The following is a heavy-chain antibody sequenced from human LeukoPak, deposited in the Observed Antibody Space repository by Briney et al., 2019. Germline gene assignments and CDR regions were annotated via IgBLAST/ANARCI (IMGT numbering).Heavy chain of an antibody. D-gene: IGHD1-26*01. Sequence: GKGLEWVGRIKAKAHGGTIEYAAPVKGRFTISRDDSKNTLYLQMNSLKTEDTAVYYCTTDGVGVEGATYDNWGQGTLVSVSS. J-gene: IGHJ4*02. CDR2: IKAKAHGGTI. CDR3: TTDGVGVEGATYDN. V-gene: IGHV3-15*01.